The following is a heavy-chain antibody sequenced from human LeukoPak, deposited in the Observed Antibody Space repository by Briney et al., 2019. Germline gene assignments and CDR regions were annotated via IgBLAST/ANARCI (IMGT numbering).Heavy chain of an antibody. D-gene: IGHD6-13*01. Sequence: ASVKVSCKASGYTFTSYGISWVRQAPGQGLEWMGGIIPMFNTTKYAQKFQDRVTITADKSTSTTYMELSSLRSEDTAVYYCVEGGIAPLNWFDPWGQGTLVTVSS. CDR1: GYTFTSYG. CDR3: VEGGIAPLNWFDP. V-gene: IGHV1-69*06. CDR2: IIPMFNTT. J-gene: IGHJ5*02.